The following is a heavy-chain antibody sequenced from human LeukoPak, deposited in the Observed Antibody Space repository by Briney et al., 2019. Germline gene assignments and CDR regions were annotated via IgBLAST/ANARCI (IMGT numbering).Heavy chain of an antibody. CDR2: IYSGGTT. CDR3: ARAVSNDYATY. V-gene: IGHV3-53*01. J-gene: IGHJ4*02. D-gene: IGHD4-17*01. CDR1: GFTVSNTF. Sequence: GESLKISCAASGFTVSNTFMTWVRQAPEMGLEWVSIIYSGGTTYYSDSVKGRFTVSRDNSGNTLYLQMNSLRVDDTAVYFCARAVSNDYATYWGQGTLVTVSS.